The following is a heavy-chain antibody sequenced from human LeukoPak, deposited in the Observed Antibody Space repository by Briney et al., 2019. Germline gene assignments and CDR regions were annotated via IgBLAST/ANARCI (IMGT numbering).Heavy chain of an antibody. CDR2: FDPEDGET. Sequence: ASVKVSCKVSGYTLTELSMHWVRQAPGKGLEWMGGFDPEDGETIYAQKFQGRVTMTRDTSISTAYMELSRLRSDDTAVYYCARPLKKYYYDSSGYYPLDYWGQGTLVTVSS. J-gene: IGHJ4*02. CDR1: GYTLTELS. D-gene: IGHD3-22*01. CDR3: ARPLKKYYYDSSGYYPLDY. V-gene: IGHV1-24*01.